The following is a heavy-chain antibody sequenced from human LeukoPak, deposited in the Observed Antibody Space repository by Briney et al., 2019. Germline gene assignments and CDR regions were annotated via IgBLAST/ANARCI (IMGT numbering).Heavy chain of an antibody. CDR3: ARNIGWYTYDV. D-gene: IGHD6-19*01. V-gene: IGHV4-59*08. CDR2: IHGRAST. Sequence: RSSETLSLTCTVSGDSLSSHYWSWVRQPPGKGLEWIGYIHGRASTHYDPSLRSRVTISEDTSKNQFSLKLTSVTAADTAVYYCARNIGWYTYDVWGQGTLVTVSS. J-gene: IGHJ4*02. CDR1: GDSLSSHY.